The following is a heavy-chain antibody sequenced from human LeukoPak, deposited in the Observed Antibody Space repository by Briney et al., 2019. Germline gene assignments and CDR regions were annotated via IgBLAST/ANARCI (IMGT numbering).Heavy chain of an antibody. V-gene: IGHV1-69*13. J-gene: IGHJ4*02. D-gene: IGHD5-24*01. CDR1: GGTFSSYA. CDR2: IIPIFGTA. Sequence: SVKVSCKASGGTFSSYAISWVRQAPGQGLEWMGGIIPIFGTANYAQKFQGGVTITADESTSTAYMELSSLRSDDTAVYYCAREMATISPTGYWGQGTLVTVSS. CDR3: AREMATISPTGY.